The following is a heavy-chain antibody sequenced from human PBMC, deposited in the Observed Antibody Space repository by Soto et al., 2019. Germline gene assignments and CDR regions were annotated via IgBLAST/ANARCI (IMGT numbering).Heavy chain of an antibody. CDR2: IYYSGST. Sequence: QVQLQESGPGLVKPSETLSLTCTVSGGSISSYYWSWIRQPPGKGLEWIGYIYYSGSTNYNPSLKRRPTISADKSETQCSRKLSSVTAADTAVYYCARRGAMMGREGYAYWGQRTLVTVSS. CDR3: ARRGAMMGREGYAY. J-gene: IGHJ4*02. CDR1: GGSISSYY. V-gene: IGHV4-59*08. D-gene: IGHD1-26*01.